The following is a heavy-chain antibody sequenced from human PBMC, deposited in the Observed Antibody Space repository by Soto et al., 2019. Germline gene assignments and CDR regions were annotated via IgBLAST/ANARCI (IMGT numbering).Heavy chain of an antibody. J-gene: IGHJ4*02. D-gene: IGHD3-10*01. CDR3: ARERGRWSSSYGSGSYFRY. Sequence: ASVKVSCKASGYTFTGYYMHWVRQAPGQGLEWMGWINPNSGGTNYAQKFQGWVTMTRDTSISTAYMELSRLRSDDTAVYYCARERGRWSSSYGSGSYFRYWGQGTLVTVSS. V-gene: IGHV1-2*04. CDR2: INPNSGGT. CDR1: GYTFTGYY.